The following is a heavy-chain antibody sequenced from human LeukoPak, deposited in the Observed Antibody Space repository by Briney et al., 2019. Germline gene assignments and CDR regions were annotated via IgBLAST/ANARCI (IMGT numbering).Heavy chain of an antibody. J-gene: IGHJ2*01. Sequence: SETLSLTCTVSGGSNSSGGYHWSWIRQHPGKGLEWIGYIYYSGSTYYNPSLKSRVTISVDTSKNQFSLKLSSVTAADTAVYYCARGLVVPAAPVGWYFDLWGRGTLVTVSS. D-gene: IGHD2-2*01. CDR2: IYYSGST. V-gene: IGHV4-31*03. CDR1: GGSNSSGGYH. CDR3: ARGLVVPAAPVGWYFDL.